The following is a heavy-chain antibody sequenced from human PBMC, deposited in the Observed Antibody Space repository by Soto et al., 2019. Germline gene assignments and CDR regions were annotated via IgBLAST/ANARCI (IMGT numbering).Heavy chain of an antibody. CDR1: GFTFSSYA. D-gene: IGHD3-22*01. Sequence: PGGSLRLSCAASGFTFSSYAMSWVRQAPGKGLEWVSAISGSGGSTYYADSVKGRFTISRDNSKNTLYLQMNSLRVEDTAVYYCARRGELTGGYFSDTPGYWGQGTLVTVSS. CDR2: ISGSGGST. V-gene: IGHV3-23*01. J-gene: IGHJ4*02. CDR3: ARRGELTGGYFSDTPGY.